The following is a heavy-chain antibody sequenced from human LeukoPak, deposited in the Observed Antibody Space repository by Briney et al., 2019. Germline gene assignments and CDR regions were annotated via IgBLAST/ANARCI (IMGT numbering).Heavy chain of an antibody. J-gene: IGHJ4*02. Sequence: PSQTLSLTCTVSVGSISSGSYYWSWIRQPAGKGLEWIGRIYTSGSTNYNPSLKSRVTISVDTSKNQFSLKLSSVTAADTAVYYCARVGISGYYSYWGQGTLVTVSS. CDR1: VGSISSGSYY. D-gene: IGHD3-3*01. CDR2: IYTSGST. V-gene: IGHV4-61*02. CDR3: ARVGISGYYSY.